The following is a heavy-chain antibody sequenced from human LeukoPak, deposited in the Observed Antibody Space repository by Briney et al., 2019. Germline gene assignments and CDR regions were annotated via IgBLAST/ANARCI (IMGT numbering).Heavy chain of an antibody. D-gene: IGHD1-1*01. J-gene: IGHJ4*02. CDR3: AQGRGVRHPFFDY. V-gene: IGHV3-21*04. Sequence: GGSLRLSCAASGFTFSSYSMNWVRQAPGKGLEWVSSISSSSSYIYYADSVKGRFTISRDNAKNSLYLQMNSLRAEDTAVYYCAQGRGVRHPFFDYWGQGTLVTVSS. CDR1: GFTFSSYS. CDR2: ISSSSSYI.